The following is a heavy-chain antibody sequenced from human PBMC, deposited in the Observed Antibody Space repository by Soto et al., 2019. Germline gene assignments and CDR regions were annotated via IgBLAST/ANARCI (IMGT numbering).Heavy chain of an antibody. CDR1: GYTFTSYD. D-gene: IGHD3-10*01. V-gene: IGHV1-8*01. J-gene: IGHJ4*02. CDR2: MNPNSGNT. CDR3: AKDHPMARGVFDY. Sequence: ASVKVSCKASGYTFTSYDINWVRQATGQGLEWMGWMNPNSGNTGYAQKFQGRVTMTRNTSISTAYMELSSLRSEDTAVYSCAKDHPMARGVFDYWGQGTLVTVSS.